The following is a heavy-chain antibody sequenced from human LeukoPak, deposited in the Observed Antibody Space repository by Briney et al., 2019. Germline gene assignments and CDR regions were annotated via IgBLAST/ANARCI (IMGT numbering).Heavy chain of an antibody. V-gene: IGHV3-23*01. J-gene: IGHJ5*02. Sequence: GSLRLSCAASGFIFNNYGLIWVRQAPGKGLEWVSAISNDGGGTQYADFVEGRFTISRDNSKNTPFLQMSSLRAEDTALYYCVKGSSGYFADLWGQGTLVTVSS. CDR2: ISNDGGGT. CDR3: VKGSSGYFADL. D-gene: IGHD3-22*01. CDR1: GFIFNNYG.